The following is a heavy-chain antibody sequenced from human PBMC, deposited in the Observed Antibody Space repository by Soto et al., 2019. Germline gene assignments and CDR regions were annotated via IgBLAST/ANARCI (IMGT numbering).Heavy chain of an antibody. D-gene: IGHD2-2*01. CDR2: ISGSGGNT. CDR3: GKDNGDCSSTSCYASRY. V-gene: IGHV3-23*01. J-gene: IGHJ4*02. CDR1: GFTFSSYA. Sequence: EVQLLESGGGLVQPGGSLRLSCAASGFTFSSYAMTWVRQAPGKGLEWVSGISGSGGNTYYADSVKGRFTISRDNSKNTLYLKMNSLRAEDPAVYHCGKDNGDCSSTSCYASRYWGQGTLVTVSS.